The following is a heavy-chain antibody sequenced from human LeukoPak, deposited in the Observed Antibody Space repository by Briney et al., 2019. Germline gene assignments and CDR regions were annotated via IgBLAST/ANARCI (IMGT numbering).Heavy chain of an antibody. CDR2: IYYSGST. CDR3: ARSLCSSDCYLGY. Sequence: SETLSLTCTVSGGSISSYYWSWIRQPPGKGLEWIGYIYYSGSTNYNPSLKSRVTISVDTSKNQFSLKLSSVTAADTAVYYCARSLCSSDCYLGYWGQGALVTVSS. CDR1: GGSISSYY. J-gene: IGHJ4*02. D-gene: IGHD2-21*02. V-gene: IGHV4-59*01.